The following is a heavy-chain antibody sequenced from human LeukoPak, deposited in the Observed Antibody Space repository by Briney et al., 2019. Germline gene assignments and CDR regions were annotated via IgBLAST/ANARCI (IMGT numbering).Heavy chain of an antibody. J-gene: IGHJ4*02. D-gene: IGHD3-22*01. CDR1: GCSFDDYD. V-gene: IGHV3-20*04. CDR3: ARDLPQIEY. CDR2: INWNGGST. Sequence: GGSLRLSCAASGCSFDDYDMNWVRQAPGKGLEWVSGINWNGGSTGYADSVKGRFTISRDNAKNSLYLQMNSLRAEDTALYYCARDLPQIEYWGQGTLVTVSS.